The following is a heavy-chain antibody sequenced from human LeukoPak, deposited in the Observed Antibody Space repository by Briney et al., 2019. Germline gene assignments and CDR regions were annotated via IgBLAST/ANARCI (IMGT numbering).Heavy chain of an antibody. Sequence: ASVKVSCKASGYTFTGYYMHWVRQAPGQGLEWMGWINPNSGGTNYAQKFQGRVTMTRDTSISTAYMELSRLRSDDTAVYYCARDPRYCSGGSCYSSPWGQGTLVTVSS. V-gene: IGHV1-2*02. CDR1: GYTFTGYY. J-gene: IGHJ5*02. CDR3: ARDPRYCSGGSCYSSP. D-gene: IGHD2-15*01. CDR2: INPNSGGT.